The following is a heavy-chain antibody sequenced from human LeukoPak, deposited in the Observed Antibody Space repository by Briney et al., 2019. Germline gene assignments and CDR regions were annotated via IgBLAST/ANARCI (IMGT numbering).Heavy chain of an antibody. J-gene: IGHJ3*02. CDR1: GFTFSSYG. D-gene: IGHD2-2*01. CDR2: IRYDGSNK. Sequence: PGGSLRLSCAASGFTFSSYGMHWVRQAPGKGLEWVAFIRYDGSNKYYADSVKGRFTISRDNSKNTLYLQMNSLRAEDTAVYYCAKSAYCSSTSCYGYDAFDIWGQGTMVTVSS. CDR3: AKSAYCSSTSCYGYDAFDI. V-gene: IGHV3-30*02.